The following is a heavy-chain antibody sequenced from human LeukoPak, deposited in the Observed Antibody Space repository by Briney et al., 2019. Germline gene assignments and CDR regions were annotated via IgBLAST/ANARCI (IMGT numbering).Heavy chain of an antibody. D-gene: IGHD3-22*01. V-gene: IGHV4-61*01. CDR2: IYYSGSI. Sequence: SETLSLTCTVSGGSISSSSYYWGWIRQPPGKGLEWIGDIYYSGSIKYNPSLKSRVTMSVDTSKNQFSLKLSSVTAADTAIYYCARENPSGYYNRPIDYWGQGTLVTVSS. J-gene: IGHJ4*02. CDR1: GGSISSSSYY. CDR3: ARENPSGYYNRPIDY.